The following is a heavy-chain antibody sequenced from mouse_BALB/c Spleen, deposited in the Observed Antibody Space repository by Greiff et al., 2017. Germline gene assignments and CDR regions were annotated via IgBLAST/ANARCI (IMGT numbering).Heavy chain of an antibody. J-gene: IGHJ4*01. CDR1: GFTFNTNA. V-gene: IGHV10S3*01. Sequence: GGGLVQPKGSLKLSCAASGFTFNTNAMNWVRQAPGKGLEWVARIRSKSNNYATYYADSVKDRFTISRDDSQSMLYLQMNNLKTEDTAMYYCSAMIGDYWGQGTSVTVSS. CDR3: SAMIGDY. D-gene: IGHD2-4*01. CDR2: IRSKSNNYAT.